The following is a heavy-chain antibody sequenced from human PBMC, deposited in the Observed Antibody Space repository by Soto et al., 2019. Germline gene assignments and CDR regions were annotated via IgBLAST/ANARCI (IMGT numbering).Heavy chain of an antibody. CDR3: AKDGVQYSSGWYNWFDP. Sequence: GGSLRLSCAASGFTFSSYGMHWVRQAPGKGLEWVAVISYDGSNKYYADSVKGRFTISRDNSKNTLYLQMNSLRAEDTAVYYCAKDGVQYSSGWYNWFDPWGQGTLVTVSS. CDR1: GFTFSSYG. J-gene: IGHJ5*02. V-gene: IGHV3-30*18. D-gene: IGHD6-19*01. CDR2: ISYDGSNK.